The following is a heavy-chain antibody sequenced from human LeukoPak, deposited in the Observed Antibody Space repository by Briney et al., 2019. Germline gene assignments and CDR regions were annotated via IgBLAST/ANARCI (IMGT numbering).Heavy chain of an antibody. CDR2: IIPIFGTA. CDR3: ARRAPPDPLDY. V-gene: IGHV1-69*13. CDR1: GGTFSSYA. Sequence: ASVKVSCKASGGTFSSYAISWVRQAPGQGLEWMGGIIPIFGTANYARKFQGRVTITADESTSTAYMELSSLRSEDTAVYYCARRAPPDPLDYWGQGTLVTVSS. J-gene: IGHJ4*02.